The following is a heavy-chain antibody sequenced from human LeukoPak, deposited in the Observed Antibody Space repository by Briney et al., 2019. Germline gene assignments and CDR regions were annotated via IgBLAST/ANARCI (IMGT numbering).Heavy chain of an antibody. J-gene: IGHJ6*02. Sequence: PSETLSLTCAVYGGSFSGYYWSWIRQPSGKGLEWIGEINHSGSTNYNPSLKSRVTISVDTSKNQFSLKLSSVTAADTAVYYCARARYCSSTSCYYYYYYGMDVWGQGTTVTVSS. CDR1: GGSFSGYY. CDR2: INHSGST. V-gene: IGHV4-34*01. CDR3: ARARYCSSTSCYYYYYYGMDV. D-gene: IGHD2-2*01.